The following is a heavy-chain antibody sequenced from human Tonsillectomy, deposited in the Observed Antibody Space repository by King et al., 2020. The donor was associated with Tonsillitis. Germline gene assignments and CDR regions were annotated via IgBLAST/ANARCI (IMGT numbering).Heavy chain of an antibody. J-gene: IGHJ4*02. D-gene: IGHD4-17*01. CDR3: ARGATVTEFDY. CDR1: GFSLSTSGMR. V-gene: IGHV2-70*04. CDR2: IDWDDAK. Sequence: VTLKESGPALVKATQTLTLTCTFSGFSLSTSGMRVRWIRQPPGKALEWLARIDWDDAKFYSTSLKTRLTISKDTSKNQVVLTMTNMDPVDTATYYCARGATVTEFDYWGQGTLVTVSS.